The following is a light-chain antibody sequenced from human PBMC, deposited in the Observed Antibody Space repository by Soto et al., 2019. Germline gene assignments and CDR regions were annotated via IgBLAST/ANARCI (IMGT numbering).Light chain of an antibody. CDR3: HYYDKWPPGT. CDR2: GAS. V-gene: IGKV3-20*01. J-gene: IGKJ1*01. Sequence: EIVLTQSPGTLSLTPGERATLSCRASQSVSNNYLAWYQQKPGQAPRLLIYGASNRATGIPDRFSGSGSGTDFTLTISRLEPEDLAVYYCHYYDKWPPGTFGQGTKV. CDR1: QSVSNNY.